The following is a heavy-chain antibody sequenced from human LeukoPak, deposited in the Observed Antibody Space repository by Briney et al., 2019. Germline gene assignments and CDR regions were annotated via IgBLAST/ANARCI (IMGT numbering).Heavy chain of an antibody. CDR1: GGSISSDNW. J-gene: IGHJ4*02. V-gene: IGHV4-4*02. CDR2: IYHSGST. CDR3: ARYYYGSGSLNHYFDY. D-gene: IGHD3-10*01. Sequence: SETLSLTCAVSGGSISSDNWWSWVRQPPGKGLEWIGEIYHSGSTNYNPSLQSRVTISVDKSMNQFSLKLSSVTAADTAVYFCARYYYGSGSLNHYFDYWGQGTLVTVSS.